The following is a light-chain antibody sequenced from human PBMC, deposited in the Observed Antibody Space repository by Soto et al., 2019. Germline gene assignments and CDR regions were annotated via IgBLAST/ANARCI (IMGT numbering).Light chain of an antibody. V-gene: IGKV1-5*01. CDR2: DAS. CDR3: QQYNAFPLT. Sequence: DIQMTQSPSTLSASVGDRVTITCRASQSISSWLAWYQQKPGKAPKLLIYDASSLESGVPSRFSGSVSGTEFSLTISSLQPGDFATYYCQQYNAFPLTFGGGTKVEIK. J-gene: IGKJ4*01. CDR1: QSISSW.